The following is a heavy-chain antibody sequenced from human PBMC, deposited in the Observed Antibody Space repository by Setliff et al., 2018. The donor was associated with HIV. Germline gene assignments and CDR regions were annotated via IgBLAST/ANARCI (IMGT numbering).Heavy chain of an antibody. CDR2: IKSKTDGGTT. J-gene: IGHJ4*02. CDR3: TTTLSLWFGAPFDY. D-gene: IGHD3-10*01. V-gene: IGHV3-15*01. Sequence: CIRQAPGKGLEWVGHIKSKTDGGTTDYAAPVKGRFTISRDDSKNTLYLQMNSLKSEDTAVYYCTTTLSLWFGAPFDYWGQGTLVTVSS.